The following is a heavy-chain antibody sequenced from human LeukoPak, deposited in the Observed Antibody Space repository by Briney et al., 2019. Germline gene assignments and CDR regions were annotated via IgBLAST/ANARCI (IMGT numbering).Heavy chain of an antibody. D-gene: IGHD4-17*01. V-gene: IGHV3-48*03. J-gene: IGHJ4*02. CDR2: ISSGGSTI. Sequence: GGSLRLSCAASGFTLGSYEMNRVRQAPGKGLEWVSYISSGGSTIYYADSVKGRFTISRDNSKNTLYLQMNSLRAEDTAVYYCAKSAMTTNYFDYWGQGTLVTVSS. CDR3: AKSAMTTNYFDY. CDR1: GFTLGSYE.